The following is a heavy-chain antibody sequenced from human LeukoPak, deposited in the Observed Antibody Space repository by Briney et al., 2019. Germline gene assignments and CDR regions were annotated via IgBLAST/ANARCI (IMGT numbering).Heavy chain of an antibody. Sequence: PSETLSLTCAVYGGSFSGYYWSWIRQPPGKGLEWIGEINHSGSTNYNPSLKSRVTISVDTSKNQFSLKLSSVTAADTAVYYCARGVLYYYDSSGTHFDYWGQGTLVTVSS. D-gene: IGHD3-22*01. CDR1: GGSFSGYY. CDR3: ARGVLYYYDSSGTHFDY. CDR2: INHSGST. J-gene: IGHJ4*02. V-gene: IGHV4-34*09.